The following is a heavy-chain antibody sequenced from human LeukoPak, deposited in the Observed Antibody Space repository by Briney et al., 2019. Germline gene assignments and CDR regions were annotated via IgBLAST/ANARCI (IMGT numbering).Heavy chain of an antibody. Sequence: PGGSLRLSCAASGFTFGIYEIQWVRQAPGKGLEWISYSSQSGTTTYFADSVKGRFTVSRDNTKTSVYMQMNSLRVEDTAVYYCARVERLRLGELSVPWAMDVWGQGTTVTVSS. CDR3: ARVERLRLGELSVPWAMDV. CDR2: SSQSGTTT. CDR1: GFTFGIYE. J-gene: IGHJ6*02. D-gene: IGHD3-16*02. V-gene: IGHV3-48*03.